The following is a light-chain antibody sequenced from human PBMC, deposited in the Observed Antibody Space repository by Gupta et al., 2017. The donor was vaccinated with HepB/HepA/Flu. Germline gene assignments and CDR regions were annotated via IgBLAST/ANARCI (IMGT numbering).Light chain of an antibody. CDR2: KDS. CDR3: QSADSSGTYSVV. J-gene: IGLJ2*01. CDR1: ALPKQY. V-gene: IGLV3-25*03. Sequence: YELTQPPSVSVSPGQTARITCSGDALPKQYAYWYQQKPGQAPVLVIYKDSERPSGIPERFSGSSSGTTVTLTISGVQAEDEADYYCQSADSSGTYSVVFGGGTKLTVL.